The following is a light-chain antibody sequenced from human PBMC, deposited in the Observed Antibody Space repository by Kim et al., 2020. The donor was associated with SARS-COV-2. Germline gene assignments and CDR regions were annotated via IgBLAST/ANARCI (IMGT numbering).Light chain of an antibody. V-gene: IGKV3-20*01. Sequence: SPAQTPTLPCWASRIVSGSYLAWYQQKPAQAPRLLIYGASSRATGIPDRFSGSGSGTDFTLTISRLEPEDFAVYYCQQYGSSPWTFGQGTKVDIK. CDR3: QQYGSSPWT. CDR2: GAS. CDR1: RIVSGSY. J-gene: IGKJ1*01.